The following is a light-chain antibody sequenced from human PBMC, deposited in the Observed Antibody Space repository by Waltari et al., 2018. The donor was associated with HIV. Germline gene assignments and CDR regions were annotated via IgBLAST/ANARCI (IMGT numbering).Light chain of an antibody. CDR3: QSFETGTQV. J-gene: IGLJ3*02. CDR1: SGSIDSNY. CDR2: DDD. V-gene: IGLV6-57*03. Sequence: KFMLTQPHSMSESPGTTVTISCPRTSGSIDSNYVQWFPQRPGSAPTTVIFDDDRRPSGVPARFSGSIDKSSNSASLTISGLRPEDEADYYCQSFETGTQVFGGGTKLTVL.